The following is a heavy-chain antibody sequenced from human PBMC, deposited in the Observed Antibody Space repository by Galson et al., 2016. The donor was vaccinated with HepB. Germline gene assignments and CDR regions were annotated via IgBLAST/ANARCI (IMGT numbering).Heavy chain of an antibody. CDR1: GFTFSSYG. CDR2: IWYDGSNK. V-gene: IGHV3-33*01. J-gene: IGHJ6*02. Sequence: SLRLSCAASGFTFSSYGMHWVRQAPGKGLEWVAVIWYDGSNKYYADSVKGRFTISRDNSKKTLYLQMNSQRAEETAVYYCARDNYYYGMDVWGQGTTVTVSS. CDR3: ARDNYYYGMDV.